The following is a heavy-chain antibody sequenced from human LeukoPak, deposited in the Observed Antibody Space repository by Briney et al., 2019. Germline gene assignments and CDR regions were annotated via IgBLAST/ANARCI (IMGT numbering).Heavy chain of an antibody. CDR2: ISYDGSNK. V-gene: IGHV3-30*03. D-gene: IGHD6-13*01. CDR3: AIGEQQLFRGGFDY. CDR1: GFTFSSYG. Sequence: PGGSLRLSCAASGFTFSSYGMHWVRQAPGKGLEWVAVISYDGSNKYYADSVKGRFTISRDNSKNTLYLQMNSLRAEDTAVYYCAIGEQQLFRGGFDYWGQGTLVTVSS. J-gene: IGHJ4*02.